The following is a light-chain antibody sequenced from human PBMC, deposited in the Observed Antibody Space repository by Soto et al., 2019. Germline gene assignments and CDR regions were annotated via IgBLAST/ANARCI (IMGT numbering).Light chain of an antibody. CDR1: SSDVGSYNY. CDR2: AVS. V-gene: IGLV2-14*01. Sequence: QSVLTQPASVSGSPGQSITISCTGTSSDVGSYNYVSWYQQHPGKAPKLMIYAVSNRPSGVSNRFSGSKSGNTASLTTSGLHAEDEADYYCRSYASSSTLVFGGGTKLTVL. J-gene: IGLJ2*01. CDR3: RSYASSSTLV.